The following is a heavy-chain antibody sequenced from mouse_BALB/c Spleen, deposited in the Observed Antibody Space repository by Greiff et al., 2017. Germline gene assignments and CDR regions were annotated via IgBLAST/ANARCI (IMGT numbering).Heavy chain of an antibody. CDR1: GYTFSSYW. CDR3: ARAEDYYGSSYEGFAY. CDR2: ILPGSGST. V-gene: IGHV1-9*01. Sequence: QVQLQQSGAELMKPGASVKISCKATGYTFSSYWIEWVKQRPGHGLEWIGEILPGSGSTNYNEKFKGKATFTADTSSNTAYMQLSSLTSEDSAVYFCARAEDYYGSSYEGFAYWGQGTLVTVSA. J-gene: IGHJ3*01. D-gene: IGHD1-1*01.